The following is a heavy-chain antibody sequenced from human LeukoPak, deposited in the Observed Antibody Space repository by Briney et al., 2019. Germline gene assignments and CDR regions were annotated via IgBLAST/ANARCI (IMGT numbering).Heavy chain of an antibody. CDR3: ARDLSFSSGSGYYYYGMDV. V-gene: IGHV1-46*01. Sequence: ASVKVSCKASGYTFTSYYMHWVRQAPGQGLEWMGIINPSGGSTSYAQKFQGRVIMTRDTSTSTVYMELSSLRSEDTAVYYCARDLSFSSGSGYYYYGMDVWGQGTTVTVSS. J-gene: IGHJ6*02. CDR2: INPSGGST. CDR1: GYTFTSYY. D-gene: IGHD3-10*01.